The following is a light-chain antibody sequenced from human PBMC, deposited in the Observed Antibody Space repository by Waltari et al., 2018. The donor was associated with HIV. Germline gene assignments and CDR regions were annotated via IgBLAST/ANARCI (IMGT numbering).Light chain of an antibody. CDR1: SSDLGGYHY. Sequence: QSALTQPASVSGSPGQSITIPCTRPSSDLGGYHYVPWYQQLPGKAPKLRIYDVSNRPSGVSNRFSGSQSGNTASLTISGLQAGDVADYYCSSYTTGSKLIFGGGTKLTVL. J-gene: IGLJ2*01. CDR3: SSYTTGSKLI. V-gene: IGLV2-14*03. CDR2: DVS.